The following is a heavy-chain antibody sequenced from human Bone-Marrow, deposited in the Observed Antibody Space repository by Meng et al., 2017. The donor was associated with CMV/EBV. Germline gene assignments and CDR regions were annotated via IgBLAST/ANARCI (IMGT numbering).Heavy chain of an antibody. CDR1: GYTFTSYG. CDR3: ARDHMRVEWFGAYGMDL. V-gene: IGHV1-18*01. Sequence: ASVKVSCKASGYTFTSYGISWVRQAPGQGPEWMGWISTYNGNTNYAQKLQGRVTMTTDTSTSTAHMELRSLRSDDAAVYYCARDHMRVEWFGAYGMDLWGQGTTVTVSS. D-gene: IGHD3-10*01. J-gene: IGHJ6*02. CDR2: ISTYNGNT.